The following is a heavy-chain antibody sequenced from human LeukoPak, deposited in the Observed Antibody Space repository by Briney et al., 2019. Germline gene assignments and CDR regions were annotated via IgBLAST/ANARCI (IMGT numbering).Heavy chain of an antibody. CDR3: AREGYIYGYFLGHYYYYMDV. D-gene: IGHD5-18*01. V-gene: IGHV1-69*06. CDR2: IIPIFGTA. J-gene: IGHJ6*03. Sequence: GASVKVSCKASGGTFSSYAISWVRQAPGQGLEWMGGIIPIFGTANYAQKFQGRVTITADKSTSTAYMELSSLRSEDTAVYYCAREGYIYGYFLGHYYYYMDVWGKGTTVTVSS. CDR1: GGTFSSYA.